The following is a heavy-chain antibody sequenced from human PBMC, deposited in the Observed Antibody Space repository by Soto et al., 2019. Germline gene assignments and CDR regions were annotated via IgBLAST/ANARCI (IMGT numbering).Heavy chain of an antibody. Sequence: PSETLSLTCTVSGGSISSGDYYWSWIRQPPGKGLEWIGYIYYSGSTYYNPSLKSRVTISVDTSKNQFSLKLSSVTAADTAVYYCARVAPQRGCGGDCYRGLHFDYWGQGTLVTVSS. CDR2: IYYSGST. CDR3: ARVAPQRGCGGDCYRGLHFDY. V-gene: IGHV4-30-4*01. CDR1: GGSISSGDYY. D-gene: IGHD2-21*02. J-gene: IGHJ4*02.